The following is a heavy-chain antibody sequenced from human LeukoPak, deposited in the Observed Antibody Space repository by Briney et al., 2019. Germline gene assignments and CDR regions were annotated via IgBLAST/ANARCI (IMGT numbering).Heavy chain of an antibody. CDR2: IYYSGST. CDR3: ARGKRGYSSSWYDY. Sequence: SETLSLTCTVSGGSISTYYWSWIRQPPGKALEWIGYIYYSGSTNYNPSLKSRVTMSVDTSKNKFSLKLSSVTAADTAVYYCARGKRGYSSSWYDYWGQGTLVTVSS. D-gene: IGHD6-13*01. V-gene: IGHV4-59*12. J-gene: IGHJ4*02. CDR1: GGSISTYY.